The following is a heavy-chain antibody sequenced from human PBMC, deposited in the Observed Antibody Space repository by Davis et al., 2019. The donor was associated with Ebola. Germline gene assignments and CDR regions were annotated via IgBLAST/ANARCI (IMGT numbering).Heavy chain of an antibody. Sequence: MPSETLSLTCTVSGGSISSYYWSWIRQPPGKGLEWIGYIYYSGSTNYNPSLKSRVTISVDTSKNQFSLKLSSVTAADTAVYYCARVKGADYGIDYWGQGTLVTVSS. J-gene: IGHJ4*02. CDR2: IYYSGST. V-gene: IGHV4-59*01. CDR3: ARVKGADYGIDY. CDR1: GGSISSYY. D-gene: IGHD4-17*01.